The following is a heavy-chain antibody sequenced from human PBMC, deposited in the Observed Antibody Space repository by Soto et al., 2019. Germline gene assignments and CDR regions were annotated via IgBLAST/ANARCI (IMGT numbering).Heavy chain of an antibody. J-gene: IGHJ5*02. CDR2: MNPDSGNT. CDR1: GYTFITYD. D-gene: IGHD2-8*01. V-gene: IGHV1-8*01. CDR3: ARRRGSNGWFDL. Sequence: QVQLVQSGAAVKKPGASVKVSCKASGYTFITYDITWVRQAPGHGLEWVGWMNPDSGNTGYAQNFQGRVTMTGNTSISSVYMELSSLTSEDTAVYYCARRRGSNGWFDLWGQGTLVTVSS.